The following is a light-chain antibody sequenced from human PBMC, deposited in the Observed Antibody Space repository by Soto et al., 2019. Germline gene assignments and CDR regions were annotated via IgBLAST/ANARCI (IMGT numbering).Light chain of an antibody. CDR1: QSISSW. Sequence: DIQMPQYPSTLHAYVVDRVTLRFRASQSISSWLAWYQQKPGKAPKLLIYKASSLESGVPSRFSGSGSGTEFTLTISSLQPDDFATYYCQQYNSYSRTFGQGTKVDI. J-gene: IGKJ1*01. CDR3: QQYNSYSRT. CDR2: KAS. V-gene: IGKV1-5*03.